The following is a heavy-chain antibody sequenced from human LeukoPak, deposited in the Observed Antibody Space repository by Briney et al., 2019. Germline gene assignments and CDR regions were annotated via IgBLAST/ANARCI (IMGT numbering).Heavy chain of an antibody. CDR3: ARDLWAQYYYDSSGYPRGEADFDY. V-gene: IGHV1-18*01. Sequence: ASVKVSCKASGYTFTSYGISWVRQAPGQGLEWMGWISAYNGNTNYAQKLQGRVTMTTDTSTSTAYMELRSLRSDDTAVYYCARDLWAQYYYDSSGYPRGEADFDYWGQGTLVTVSS. D-gene: IGHD3-22*01. J-gene: IGHJ4*02. CDR1: GYTFTSYG. CDR2: ISAYNGNT.